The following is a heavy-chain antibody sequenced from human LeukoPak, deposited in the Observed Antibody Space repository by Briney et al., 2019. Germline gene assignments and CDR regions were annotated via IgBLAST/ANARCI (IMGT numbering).Heavy chain of an antibody. CDR3: ARTYDYVWGSYRSHSFDS. V-gene: IGHV4-39*02. Sequence: PSETLSLTCTVSGGSISSNNYYWGSIRQPPGKGLEWIGSLYHTGSAYYNPSLKSRVTISMDVSKNHFSLKLSSVTAADTAVYYCARTYDYVWGSYRSHSFDSWGQGTLVTVSS. CDR2: LYHTGSA. D-gene: IGHD3-16*02. CDR1: GGSISSNNYY. J-gene: IGHJ4*02.